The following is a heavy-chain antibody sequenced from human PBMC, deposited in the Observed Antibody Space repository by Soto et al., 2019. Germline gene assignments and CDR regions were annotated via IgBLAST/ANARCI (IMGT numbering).Heavy chain of an antibody. CDR2: ISWNSGSI. Sequence: EVQLVESGGGLVQPGRSLRLSCAASGFTFDDYAMHWVRQAPGKGLEWVSGISWNSGSIGYADSVKGRFTISRDNAKNSLYLQMNSLRAEDTAVYYCAKGSKWLDNWFDPWGQGTLVTVSS. CDR3: AKGSKWLDNWFDP. CDR1: GFTFDDYA. D-gene: IGHD6-19*01. J-gene: IGHJ5*02. V-gene: IGHV3-9*01.